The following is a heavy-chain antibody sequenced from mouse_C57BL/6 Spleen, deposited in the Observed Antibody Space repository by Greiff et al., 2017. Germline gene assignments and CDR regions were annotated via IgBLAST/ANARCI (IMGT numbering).Heavy chain of an antibody. D-gene: IGHD3-2*02. CDR3: ARSQLRLPAWFAD. CDR2: IYPGSGST. J-gene: IGHJ3*01. Sequence: VQLQQSGAELVKPGASVKMSCKASGYTFTSYWITWVKQRPGQGLEWIGDIYPGSGSTNYNEKFKSKATLTVDTSSSTAYMQLSSLTSEDSAVYYCARSQLRLPAWFADWGQGTLVTVSA. V-gene: IGHV1-55*01. CDR1: GYTFTSYW.